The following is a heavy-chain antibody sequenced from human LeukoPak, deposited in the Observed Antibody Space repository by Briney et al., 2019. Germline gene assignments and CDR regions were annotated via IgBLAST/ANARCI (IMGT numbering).Heavy chain of an antibody. CDR1: GFTFSSYA. D-gene: IGHD6-19*01. CDR3: ASGPGWYAFDY. V-gene: IGHV3-48*01. Sequence: GGSLRLSCAASGFTFSSYAMSWVRQAPGKGLEWVSYISSSSSTIYYADSVKGRFTISRDNAKNSLYLQMNSLRAEDTAVYYCASGPGWYAFDYWGQGTLVTVSS. J-gene: IGHJ4*02. CDR2: ISSSSSTI.